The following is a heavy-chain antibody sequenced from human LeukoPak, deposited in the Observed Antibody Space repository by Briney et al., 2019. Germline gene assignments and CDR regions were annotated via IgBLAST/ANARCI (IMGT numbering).Heavy chain of an antibody. V-gene: IGHV3-23*01. CDR1: GFTFSSYG. D-gene: IGHD3-22*01. Sequence: GGSLRLSCAASGFTFSSYGMSWVRQAPGKGLEWVSAISGSGGSTYYADSVKGRFTISRDNSKNTLYLQMNSLRAEDTAVYFCARDLYYYDSSGNYLGAYNWFDPWGQGTLVTVSS. CDR2: ISGSGGST. CDR3: ARDLYYYDSSGNYLGAYNWFDP. J-gene: IGHJ5*02.